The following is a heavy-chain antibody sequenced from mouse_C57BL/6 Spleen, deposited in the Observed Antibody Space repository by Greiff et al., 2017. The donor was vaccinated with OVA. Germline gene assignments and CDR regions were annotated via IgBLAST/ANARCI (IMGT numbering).Heavy chain of an antibody. CDR2: IDPSDSYT. D-gene: IGHD4-1*01. CDR3: ARGVGRRKIYFDY. J-gene: IGHJ2*01. CDR1: GYTFTSYW. V-gene: IGHV1-69*01. Sequence: QVQLQQPGAELVMPGASVKLSCKASGYTFTSYWMHWVKQRPGQGLEWIGEIDPSDSYTNYNQKFKGKSTLTVDKSSSTAYMQLSSLTSEDSAVYYCARGVGRRKIYFDYWGQGTTLTVSS.